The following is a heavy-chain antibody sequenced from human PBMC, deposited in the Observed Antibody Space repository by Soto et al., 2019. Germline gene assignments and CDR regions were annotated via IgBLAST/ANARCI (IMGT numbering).Heavy chain of an antibody. V-gene: IGHV3-23*01. CDR1: GFTFSSYA. D-gene: IGHD6-19*01. CDR2: ISGSGGST. J-gene: IGHJ6*02. CDR3: AKDRTPLGIAVAGMGRRVYGMDV. Sequence: EVQLLESGGGLVQPGGSLRLSCAASGFTFSSYAMSWVRQAPGKGLEWVSAISGSGGSTYYADSVKGRFTISRDNSKNTLYLQMNSLRAEDTAVYYCAKDRTPLGIAVAGMGRRVYGMDVWGQGTTVTVSS.